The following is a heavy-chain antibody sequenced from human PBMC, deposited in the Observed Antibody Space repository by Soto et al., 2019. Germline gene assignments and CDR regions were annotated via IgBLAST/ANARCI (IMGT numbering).Heavy chain of an antibody. CDR2: IIPIFGTA. CDR3: GRDEGRGGNPTN. V-gene: IGHV1-69*01. CDR1: GGTFSSSA. Sequence: QVQLVQSGAEVKKPGSSVKVSCKASGGTFSSSAISWVRQAPGQGLEWMGGIIPIFGTANYAQKFQGRVTITADESTSTAYMDLSSLRSEDTAVYYCGRDEGRGGNPTNWGQGKLGTVSS. D-gene: IGHD3-10*01. J-gene: IGHJ4*02.